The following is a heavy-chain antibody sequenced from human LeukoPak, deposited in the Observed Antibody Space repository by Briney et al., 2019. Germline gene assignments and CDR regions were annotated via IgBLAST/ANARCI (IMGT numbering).Heavy chain of an antibody. CDR2: IYYSGST. Sequence: PSETLSLTCTVSGGSISSYYWSWIRQPPGKGLEWIGYIYYSGSTNYNPSLKSRVTISVDTSKNQFSLKLSSVTAADTAVYYCARDSGWGNNWFDPWGQGTLVTVSS. CDR3: ARDSGWGNNWFDP. J-gene: IGHJ5*02. D-gene: IGHD6-19*01. V-gene: IGHV4-59*01. CDR1: GGSISSYY.